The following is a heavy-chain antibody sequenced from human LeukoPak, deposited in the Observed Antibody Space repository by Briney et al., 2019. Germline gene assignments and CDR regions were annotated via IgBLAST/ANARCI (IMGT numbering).Heavy chain of an antibody. J-gene: IGHJ4*02. CDR3: AREAVVPAAIVGSFDY. CDR1: GGTFISYT. CDR2: IIPILGIA. D-gene: IGHD2-2*01. V-gene: IGHV1-69*04. Sequence: SVKVSCKASGGTFISYTISWVRQAPGQGREWMGRIIPILGIANYAQKFQGRVTITADKSTSTAYMELSSLRSEDTAVYYCAREAVVPAAIVGSFDYWGQGTLVTVSS.